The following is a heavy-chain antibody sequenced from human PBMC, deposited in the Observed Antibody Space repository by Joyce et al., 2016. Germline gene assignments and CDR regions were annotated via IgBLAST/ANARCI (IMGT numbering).Heavy chain of an antibody. CDR2: INHSGST. CDR3: ARGPRSNWGLVWFDP. CDR1: GGSFSGYY. D-gene: IGHD7-27*01. Sequence: QVQLQQWGAGLLKPSETLSLTCAVYGGSFSGYYWSWIRQPPGKWLWVIGEINHSGSTSYTPSRKSRVTISVDTAKNQFSLKLSSVTAADTAVYYCARGPRSNWGLVWFDPWGQGTLVTVSS. V-gene: IGHV4-34*01. J-gene: IGHJ5*02.